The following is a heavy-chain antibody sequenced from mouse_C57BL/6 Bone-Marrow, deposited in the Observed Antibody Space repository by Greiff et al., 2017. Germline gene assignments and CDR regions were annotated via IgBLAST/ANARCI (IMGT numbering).Heavy chain of an antibody. D-gene: IGHD1-1*01. CDR2: IYPGNSDT. Sequence: EVQLQQSGTVLARPGASVKMSCKTSGYTFTSYWMHWVTQRPGQGLEWIGAIYPGNSDTSYNQKFKGKAKLTAVTSASTAYMELSSLTNEDSAVYYCTRSFYYYGSRGYWGQGTTLTVSS. CDR1: GYTFTSYW. J-gene: IGHJ2*01. CDR3: TRSFYYYGSRGY. V-gene: IGHV1-5*01.